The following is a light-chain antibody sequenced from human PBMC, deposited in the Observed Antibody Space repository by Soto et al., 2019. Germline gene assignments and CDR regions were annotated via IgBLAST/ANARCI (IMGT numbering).Light chain of an antibody. Sequence: AIQMTQSPSSLSASVGDRVTITCRASQAIKNDLAWYQQKPREAPNVLIFAASSLRSGVPSRFSASGSGTDFTLTISSLQHEDFATYYCLQHNNYPRTLGQGTKVDIK. CDR1: QAIKND. V-gene: IGKV1-6*01. CDR2: AAS. CDR3: LQHNNYPRT. J-gene: IGKJ1*01.